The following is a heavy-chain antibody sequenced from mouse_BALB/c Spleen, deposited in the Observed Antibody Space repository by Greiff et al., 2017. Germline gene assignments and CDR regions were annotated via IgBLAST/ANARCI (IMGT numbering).Heavy chain of an antibody. Sequence: EVNLVESGGGLVQPGGSRKLSCAASGFTFSSFGMHWVRQAPEKWLEWVAYISSGSSTIYYADTVKGRFTISRDNPKNTLFLQMTSLRSEDTAMYYCARSHDGSSDFAYWGQGTLVTVSA. CDR3: ARSHDGSSDFAY. J-gene: IGHJ3*01. CDR1: GFTFSSFG. D-gene: IGHD1-1*01. V-gene: IGHV5-17*02. CDR2: ISSGSSTI.